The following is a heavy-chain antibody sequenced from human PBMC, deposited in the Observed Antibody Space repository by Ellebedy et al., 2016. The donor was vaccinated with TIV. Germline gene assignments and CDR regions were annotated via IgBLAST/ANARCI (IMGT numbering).Heavy chain of an antibody. CDR3: AKDGYYDSSD. Sequence: PGGSLRLSCAASGFTFSSYGMHWVRQAPGKGLEWVAFIRYDSNNKHYADSVQGRFTISRDNYKNTLYLQMHSLRAEDTAVYYCAKDGYYDSSDWGQGTLVVVSS. CDR1: GFTFSSYG. J-gene: IGHJ4*02. D-gene: IGHD3-22*01. CDR2: IRYDSNNK. V-gene: IGHV3-30*02.